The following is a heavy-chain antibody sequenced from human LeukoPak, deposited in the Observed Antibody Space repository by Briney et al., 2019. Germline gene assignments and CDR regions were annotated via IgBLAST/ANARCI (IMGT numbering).Heavy chain of an antibody. CDR2: IYTSGST. J-gene: IGHJ4*02. D-gene: IGHD6-13*01. V-gene: IGHV4-4*07. CDR1: GGSISGYY. Sequence: PSETLSLTCTVSGGSISGYYWSWIRQPAGKGLEWIGRIYTSGSTNYNPSLKSRVTMSVDTSKNQFSLKLSSVTAADTAVCYCARAGHSSSWSFDYWGQGTLVTVSS. CDR3: ARAGHSSSWSFDY.